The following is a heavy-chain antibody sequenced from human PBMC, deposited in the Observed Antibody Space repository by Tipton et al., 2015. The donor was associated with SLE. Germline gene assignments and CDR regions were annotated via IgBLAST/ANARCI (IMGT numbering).Heavy chain of an antibody. J-gene: IGHJ4*02. V-gene: IGHV4-59*11. CDR1: GGSISSHY. CDR2: IYYTGGT. D-gene: IGHD6-19*01. Sequence: TLSLTCTVSGGSISSHYWSWIRQPPGKGREWIGYIYYTGGTNYNLSLNSRVTISIDRSKNQFSLKLSSVTAADTAVYYCARVRKSSGWTFDYWGQGTLVTVSS. CDR3: ARVRKSSGWTFDY.